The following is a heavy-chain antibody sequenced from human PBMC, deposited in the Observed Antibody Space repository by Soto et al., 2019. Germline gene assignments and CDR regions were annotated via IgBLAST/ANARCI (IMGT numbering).Heavy chain of an antibody. D-gene: IGHD5-18*01. V-gene: IGHV4-31*03. CDR2: IYCSGTT. J-gene: IGHJ5*02. CDR3: ARDDDTTMIT. Sequence: SETLSLTCTVSGGSISSGDYYWCWIRQHPGELVEWIGYIYCSGTTYYNPSLSRRATLLVDTTKNQFFLQLSSVTAATTAEYYCARDDDTTMITWGQGTLVTVSS. CDR1: GGSISSGDYY.